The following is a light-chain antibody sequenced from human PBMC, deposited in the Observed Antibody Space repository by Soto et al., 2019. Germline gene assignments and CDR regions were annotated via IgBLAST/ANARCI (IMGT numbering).Light chain of an antibody. CDR2: DTS. V-gene: IGKV3-11*01. Sequence: EIVLTQPPATPSLPPRERATLCCRASQSVNKHLAWYQHKPGQAPRLLIYDTSYRATGIPARFSGSGSGTDFTLTTRSLEPEDLAVYYCQQRGTFGPGTKVDIK. CDR1: QSVNKH. CDR3: QQRGT. J-gene: IGKJ3*01.